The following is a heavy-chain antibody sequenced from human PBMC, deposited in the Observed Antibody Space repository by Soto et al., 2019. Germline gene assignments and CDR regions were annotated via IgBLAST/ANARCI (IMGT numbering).Heavy chain of an antibody. J-gene: IGHJ4*02. V-gene: IGHV1-69*02. CDR1: GDTFNFYT. CDR2: IIPMLGMS. Sequence: QVQLVQSGAEVKTPGSSVKVSCTASGDTFNFYTLSWVRQAPGQGLEWMGRIIPMLGMSNYAQKFQGRVTMIADKSTSTAYMGLSSLRSEDTALYYCATNYGSGSAHFDNLGQGTLVTVSS. D-gene: IGHD3-10*01. CDR3: ATNYGSGSAHFDN.